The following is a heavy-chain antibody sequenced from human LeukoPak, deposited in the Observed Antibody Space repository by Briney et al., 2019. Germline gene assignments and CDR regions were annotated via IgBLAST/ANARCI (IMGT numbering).Heavy chain of an antibody. Sequence: ASVKVSCKASGYTFTGYYMHWVRQAPGQGLEWMGWINPNSGGANYAQKFRGRVTMTRDTSISTAYMELSRLTSDDTAVYYCARDRVRYSSGWYDYWGQGTLVTVSS. CDR1: GYTFTGYY. V-gene: IGHV1-2*02. D-gene: IGHD6-19*01. J-gene: IGHJ4*02. CDR3: ARDRVRYSSGWYDY. CDR2: INPNSGGA.